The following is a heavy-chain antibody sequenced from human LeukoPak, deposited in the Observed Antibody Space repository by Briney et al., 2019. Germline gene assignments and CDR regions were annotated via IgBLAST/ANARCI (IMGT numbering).Heavy chain of an antibody. J-gene: IGHJ6*02. V-gene: IGHV1-69*13. CDR1: GGTFSSYA. CDR2: IIPIFGTA. D-gene: IGHD6-13*01. CDR3: ARDAGYSSTWNPNYYYYGMDV. Sequence: ASVKVSCKASGGTFSSYAISWVRQAPGQGLEWMGGIIPIFGTANYAQKFQGRVTITADESTSTAYMELSSLRSEDTAVYYCARDAGYSSTWNPNYYYYGMDVWGQGTTVTVSS.